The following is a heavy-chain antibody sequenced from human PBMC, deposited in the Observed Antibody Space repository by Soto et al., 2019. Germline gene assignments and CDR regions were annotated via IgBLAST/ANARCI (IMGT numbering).Heavy chain of an antibody. J-gene: IGHJ3*02. V-gene: IGHV3-30*18. CDR2: ISYDGSNK. CDR3: AKDYDYIWGSYRSPGDI. D-gene: IGHD3-16*02. Sequence: GGSLRLSCAASGFTFSSYGMHWVRQAPGKGLEWVAVISYDGSNKYYADSVKGRFTISRDNSKNTLYLQMNSLRAEDTAVYYCAKDYDYIWGSYRSPGDIWGQGTMVTVSS. CDR1: GFTFSSYG.